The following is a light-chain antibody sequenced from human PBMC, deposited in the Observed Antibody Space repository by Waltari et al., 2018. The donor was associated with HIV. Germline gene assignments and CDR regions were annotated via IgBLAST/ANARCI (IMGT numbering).Light chain of an antibody. Sequence: EIVLTQSPGTLSLSPGERATLSCRASQTVSSTSLAWYQQKPGQAPRLLIYGASSRATGIPDRFSGSGSGTDFTLTISRLEPEDFAVNYCQQYGSSPQTFGQGTKVEIK. CDR2: GAS. CDR3: QQYGSSPQT. CDR1: QTVSSTS. J-gene: IGKJ1*01. V-gene: IGKV3-20*01.